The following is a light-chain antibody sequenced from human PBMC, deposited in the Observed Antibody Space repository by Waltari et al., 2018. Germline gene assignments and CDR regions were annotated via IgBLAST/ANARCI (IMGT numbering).Light chain of an antibody. CDR1: SLRSDY. CDR3: NSRDTSGNHVV. J-gene: IGLJ2*01. Sequence: SSELTQDPAVSVALVQTVRITCQGDSLRSDYASWYQQKPGQAPVLVIYGKNNRPSGIPDRFSGSPSRNTASLTISGAHAEDEADYYCNSRDTSGNHVVFGGGTKLTVL. V-gene: IGLV3-19*01. CDR2: GKN.